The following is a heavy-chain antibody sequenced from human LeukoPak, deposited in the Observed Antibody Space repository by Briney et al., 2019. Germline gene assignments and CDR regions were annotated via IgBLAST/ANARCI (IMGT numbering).Heavy chain of an antibody. Sequence: GGSLRLSCAASGFTFSSYAMHWVRQAPGKGLEWVAVISYDGSNKYYADSVKGRFTISRDNAKNSLYLQMNSLRAEDTAVYYCARDEEWLLFSGPYFDYWGQGTLVTVSS. CDR2: ISYDGSNK. D-gene: IGHD3-3*01. V-gene: IGHV3-30-3*01. CDR1: GFTFSSYA. CDR3: ARDEEWLLFSGPYFDY. J-gene: IGHJ4*02.